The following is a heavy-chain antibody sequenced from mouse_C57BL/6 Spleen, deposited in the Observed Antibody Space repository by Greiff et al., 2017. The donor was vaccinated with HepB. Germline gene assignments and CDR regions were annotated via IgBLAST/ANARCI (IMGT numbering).Heavy chain of an antibody. CDR3: ARENYGNYGFAY. V-gene: IGHV1-80*01. D-gene: IGHD2-1*01. J-gene: IGHJ3*01. Sequence: VQLQQSGAELVKPGASVKISCKASGYAFSSYWMNWVKQRPGRGLEWIGQIYPGDGDTNYNGKFKGKATLTADKSSSTAYMQLSSLTSEDSAVYFCARENYGNYGFAYWGQGTLVTVSA. CDR2: IYPGDGDT. CDR1: GYAFSSYW.